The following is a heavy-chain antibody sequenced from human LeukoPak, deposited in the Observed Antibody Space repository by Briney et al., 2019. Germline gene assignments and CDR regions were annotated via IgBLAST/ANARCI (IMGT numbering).Heavy chain of an antibody. CDR2: IRSKTYGGTT. V-gene: IGHV3-49*03. Sequence: GGSLRLSCTASGFTFADYLMSWFRQAPGKGLEWVGFIRSKTYGGTTECAASVKGRFTISRDDSKSIAYLQMNSLETEDTAVYYCAKPATSILIYFDSWGQGTLVTVSS. CDR3: AKPATSILIYFDS. J-gene: IGHJ4*02. CDR1: GFTFADYL. D-gene: IGHD2-2*01.